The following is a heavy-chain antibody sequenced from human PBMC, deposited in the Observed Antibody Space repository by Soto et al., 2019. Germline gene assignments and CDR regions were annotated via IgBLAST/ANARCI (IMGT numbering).Heavy chain of an antibody. J-gene: IGHJ6*02. CDR3: ARAHYGDYGYGMDV. Sequence: SVTLSLTCAVSGGSMSSGGYSWSWIRQPPGKGLEWIGYIYHSGTTYYNPSLKSRVTISVDRSKNQFSLKLSSVTAADTAVYYCARAHYGDYGYGMDVWGQGTTVTVSS. V-gene: IGHV4-30-2*01. CDR1: GGSMSSGGYS. D-gene: IGHD4-17*01. CDR2: IYHSGTT.